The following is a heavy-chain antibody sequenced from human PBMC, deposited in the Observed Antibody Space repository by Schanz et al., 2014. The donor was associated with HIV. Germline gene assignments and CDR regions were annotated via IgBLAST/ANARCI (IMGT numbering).Heavy chain of an antibody. CDR1: GFTFNDYY. D-gene: IGHD3-3*01. V-gene: IGHV3-11*01. Sequence: QVQLVESGGGLVKPGGSLRLSCAASGFTFNDYYMTWIRQAPGKGLEWVSYISDTGTTTYYADSVNGRFTISRDNSKNTLYLQMNSLRAEDTAVYYCAKRIIFGVVFPANFDYWGQGTLVTVSS. J-gene: IGHJ4*02. CDR3: AKRIIFGVVFPANFDY. CDR2: ISDTGTTT.